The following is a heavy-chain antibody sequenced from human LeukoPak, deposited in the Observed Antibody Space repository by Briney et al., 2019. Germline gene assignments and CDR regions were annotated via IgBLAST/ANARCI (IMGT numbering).Heavy chain of an antibody. V-gene: IGHV3-23*01. D-gene: IGHD6-6*01. Sequence: GGSLRLSCAASGFSFSTYAMSWVRQAPGKGLEWVSGVNGNGGSTSYADSVKGRFTIFRDNSKNTVYLQMNSLRVEDTAVYYCARDLFSSSSNDPINYFDYWGQGTLVTVSS. CDR2: VNGNGGST. J-gene: IGHJ4*02. CDR1: GFSFSTYA. CDR3: ARDLFSSSSNDPINYFDY.